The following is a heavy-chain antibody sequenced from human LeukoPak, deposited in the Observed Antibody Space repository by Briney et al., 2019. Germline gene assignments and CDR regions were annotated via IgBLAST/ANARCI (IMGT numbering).Heavy chain of an antibody. Sequence: SETLSLTCVVSGASIRSHYWSWIRQSPGKGLEWIGYISDSGSANYNPSLKSGRTISSDTSKNQFSQKLITGTAADTDVYYCALGSYGVDYFDYCGQGTLVTV. CDR1: GASIRSHY. D-gene: IGHD3-16*01. CDR2: ISDSGSA. CDR3: ALGSYGVDYFDY. V-gene: IGHV4-59*11. J-gene: IGHJ4*02.